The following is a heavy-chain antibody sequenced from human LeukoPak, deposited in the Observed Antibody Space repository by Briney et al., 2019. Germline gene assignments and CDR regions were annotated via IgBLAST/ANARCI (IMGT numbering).Heavy chain of an antibody. CDR3: TTLMIRGVIDH. CDR2: IKSKSDDGTT. D-gene: IGHD3-10*01. J-gene: IGHJ4*02. Sequence: PGGSLRLSCAASGFTFKNAWMSWVRQAPGKGLEWVGRIKSKSDDGTTDYAAPVKGRFTISRDGSTNTLYLQMNSLKTEDTALYYCTTLMIRGVIDHWGQGTLVTVSS. V-gene: IGHV3-15*01. CDR1: GFTFKNAW.